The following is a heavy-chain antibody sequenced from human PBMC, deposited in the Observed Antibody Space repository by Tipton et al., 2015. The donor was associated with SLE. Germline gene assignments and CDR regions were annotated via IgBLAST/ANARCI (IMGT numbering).Heavy chain of an antibody. Sequence: TLSLTCSVSGGPIYSSNYYWSWIRQPAGKGLEWIGRLYTSGTTNYNPSLKSRVTMSVDTSKNQFSLKLTSVTAADTAVYYCARGVYDSSGNYYVDYWGQGALVTVSS. V-gene: IGHV4-61*02. D-gene: IGHD3-22*01. J-gene: IGHJ4*02. CDR3: ARGVYDSSGNYYVDY. CDR2: LYTSGTT. CDR1: GGPIYSSNYY.